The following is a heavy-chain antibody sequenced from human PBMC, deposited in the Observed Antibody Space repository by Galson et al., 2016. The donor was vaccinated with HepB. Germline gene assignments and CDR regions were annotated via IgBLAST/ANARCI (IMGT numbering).Heavy chain of an antibody. V-gene: IGHV3-23*01. CDR3: AARYGEFLMVFDY. Sequence: SLRLSCAGSGFIFNSHAMSWVRQAPGKGLELVSAISDIGANTYHADFVKGRFTISRDNSKNTMYLQMNSLRVEDTAVYYCAARYGEFLMVFDYWGQGTLVTGAS. J-gene: IGHJ4*02. D-gene: IGHD3-10*01. CDR2: ISDIGANT. CDR1: GFIFNSHA.